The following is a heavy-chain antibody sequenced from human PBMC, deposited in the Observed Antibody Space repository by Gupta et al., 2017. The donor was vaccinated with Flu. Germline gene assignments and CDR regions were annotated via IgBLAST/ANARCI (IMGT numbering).Heavy chain of an antibody. CDR1: GSGFSTNV. D-gene: IGHD1-26*01. CDR3: AKDTGPIMGGTLGFDF. CDR2: IFYDGTKK. J-gene: IGHJ4*02. Sequence: QGQLVESGGGVAQPGRCLGLSCALSGSGFSTNVIHWVRTAPDKGLEWVAAIFYDGTKKYYADSVKGRFTISRDNSKHTLYLQVNSLRAEDTAVYYCAKDTGPIMGGTLGFDFWGQGTLVTGSS. V-gene: IGHV3-30*18.